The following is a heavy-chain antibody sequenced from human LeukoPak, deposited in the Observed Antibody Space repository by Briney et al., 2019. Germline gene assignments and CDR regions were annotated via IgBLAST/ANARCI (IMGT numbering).Heavy chain of an antibody. CDR1: GFTFSSYA. J-gene: IGHJ6*02. D-gene: IGHD3-3*01. CDR2: ISGSGGST. V-gene: IGHV3-23*01. Sequence: GGSLRLSCAASGFTFSSYAMSWVRQAPGKGLEWVSAISGSGGSTYYADSVKGRFTTSRDNSKNTLYLQMNSLRAEDTAVYYCAKDPGAYYDFWSGYHIYYYYYGMDVWGQGTTVTVSS. CDR3: AKDPGAYYDFWSGYHIYYYYYGMDV.